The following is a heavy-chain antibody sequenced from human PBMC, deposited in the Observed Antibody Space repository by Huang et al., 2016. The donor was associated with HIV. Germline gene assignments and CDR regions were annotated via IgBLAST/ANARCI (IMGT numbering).Heavy chain of an antibody. CDR2: VDPEDGET. V-gene: IGHV1-24*01. Sequence: QVQLVQSGAEVTKPGASVKVSCKVSGYTLPELSMHWVRQAPGKGLEWRGGVDPEDGETIYAQKFQGRVTMSEDTSTDTAYMELSSLRSEDTAVYYCATVYRRFRNHDSGDYYFDYCDQGTLVTVSS. D-gene: IGHD3-22*01. CDR3: ATVYRRFRNHDSGDYYFDY. CDR1: GYTLPELS. J-gene: IGHJ4*02.